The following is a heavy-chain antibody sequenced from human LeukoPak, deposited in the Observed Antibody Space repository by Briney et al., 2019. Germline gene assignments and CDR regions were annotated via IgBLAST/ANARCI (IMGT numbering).Heavy chain of an antibody. J-gene: IGHJ4*02. CDR1: GFTVSSNY. Sequence: GGSLRLSCAASGFTVSSNYMSWVRQAPGKGLEWVSVIYSGGSTYYADSVEGRFTISRDNSKNTLYLQMSSLRAEDTAIYYCAKVLLYQGIDSWGQGTLVTVSS. V-gene: IGHV3-53*01. CDR2: IYSGGST. CDR3: AKVLLYQGIDS. D-gene: IGHD3-3*01.